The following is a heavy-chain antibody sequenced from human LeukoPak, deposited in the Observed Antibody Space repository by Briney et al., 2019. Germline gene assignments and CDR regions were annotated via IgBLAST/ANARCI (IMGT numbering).Heavy chain of an antibody. CDR2: ISSSSNII. Sequence: GGSXXLAXAXXXXXXXNYXMXWVRQPRGXGLQGVSYISSSSNIIYYADSVKGRFTISRDNAKNSLFLQMNSLRAEDTAVYYCARDFAREFTIDYWGQGTLVTVSS. CDR1: XXXXXNYX. D-gene: IGHD3-10*01. V-gene: IGHV3-48*01. J-gene: IGHJ4*02. CDR3: ARDFAREFTIDY.